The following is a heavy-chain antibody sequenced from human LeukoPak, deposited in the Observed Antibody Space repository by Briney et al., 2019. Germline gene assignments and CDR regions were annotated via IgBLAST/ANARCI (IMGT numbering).Heavy chain of an antibody. CDR1: GGSVSSSSYY. J-gene: IGHJ3*02. D-gene: IGHD3-22*01. CDR2: IYYSGST. Sequence: SETLSLTCTVSGGSVSSSSYYWGWIRQPPGKGLEWIGSIYYSGSTYYNPSLKSRVTISVDTSKNQFSLKLSSVTAADTAVYYCARRYYYDSSGSSAFDIWGQGTMVTVSS. V-gene: IGHV4-39*01. CDR3: ARRYYYDSSGSSAFDI.